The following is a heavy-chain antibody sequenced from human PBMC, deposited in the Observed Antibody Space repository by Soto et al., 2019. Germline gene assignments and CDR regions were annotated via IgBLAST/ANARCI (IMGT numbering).Heavy chain of an antibody. J-gene: IGHJ6*02. CDR1: GYSFTSDW. D-gene: IGHD1-26*01. CDR2: IYPGDSDT. Sequence: GESLKISCKGSGYSFTSDWIGWVRQMPGKGLEWMGIIYPGDSDTRYSPSFQGQVTISADKSISTAYLQWSSLKASDTAMYYCARFRVVGATTGGMDVWGQGTTVTVSS. V-gene: IGHV5-51*01. CDR3: ARFRVVGATTGGMDV.